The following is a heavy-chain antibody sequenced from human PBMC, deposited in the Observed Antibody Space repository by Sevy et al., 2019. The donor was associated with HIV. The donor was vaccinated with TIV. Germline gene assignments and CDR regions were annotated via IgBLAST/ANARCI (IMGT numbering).Heavy chain of an antibody. V-gene: IGHV3-23*01. CDR3: AGGDTTMITDLDY. D-gene: IGHD3-16*01. CDR1: GLTLTTTG. J-gene: IGHJ4*02. CDR2: VTSDGTT. Sequence: GESLKISCAASGLTLTTTGMSWVRQAPGKGLEWVAGVTSDGTTYYAESVRDRFTVSRDNSKNTLYLQLNSLRADDTAVFYCAGGDTTMITDLDYWGQGTLVTVSS.